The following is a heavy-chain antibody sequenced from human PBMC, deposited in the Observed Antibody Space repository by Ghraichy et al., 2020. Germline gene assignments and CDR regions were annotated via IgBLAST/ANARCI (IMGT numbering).Heavy chain of an antibody. V-gene: IGHV7-4-1*02. CDR3: ARDTDFWSGYGFDT. D-gene: IGHD3-3*01. CDR2: INTNTGRP. Sequence: ASVKVSCKTSGYSFTSYSMNWVRQAPGQGLEWMGWINTNTGRPTYAQDFTGRYVFSVDSSVSTAYLQISSLKAEDTAVYYCARDTDFWSGYGFDTWGQGTLVTVSS. J-gene: IGHJ5*02. CDR1: GYSFTSYS.